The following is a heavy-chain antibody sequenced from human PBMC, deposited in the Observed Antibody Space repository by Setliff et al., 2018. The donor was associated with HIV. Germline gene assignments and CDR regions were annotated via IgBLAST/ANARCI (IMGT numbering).Heavy chain of an antibody. CDR1: GGSISSGSYY. Sequence: SETLSLTCTVSGGSISSGSYYWSWIRQPAGKGLEWIGRIYTSGSTNYNPSLKSRVTISVDTSKNQFSLKLSSVTAADTAVYYCAKEGSYRYYYYYMDVWGKGTTVTVSS. V-gene: IGHV4-61*02. CDR3: AKEGSYRYYYYYMDV. CDR2: IYTSGST. D-gene: IGHD3-10*01. J-gene: IGHJ6*03.